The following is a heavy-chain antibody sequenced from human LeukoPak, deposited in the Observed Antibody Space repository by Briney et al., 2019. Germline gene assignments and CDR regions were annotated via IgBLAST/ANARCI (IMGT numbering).Heavy chain of an antibody. Sequence: GSLRLSCAASGFTFSSYAMSWVRQAPGKGLEWVAVISYDGSNKYYADSVKGRFTISRDNSKNTLYLQMNSLRAEDTAVYYCARSPVWGSYRYTIDYWGQGTLVTVSS. D-gene: IGHD3-16*02. J-gene: IGHJ4*02. CDR2: ISYDGSNK. V-gene: IGHV3-30-3*01. CDR1: GFTFSSYA. CDR3: ARSPVWGSYRYTIDY.